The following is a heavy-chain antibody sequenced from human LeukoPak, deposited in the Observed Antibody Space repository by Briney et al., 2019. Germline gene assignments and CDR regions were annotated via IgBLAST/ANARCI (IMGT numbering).Heavy chain of an antibody. CDR2: IYYSGST. J-gene: IGHJ6*03. Sequence: SETLSLTCTVSGGSISSYYWSWIRQPPGKGLEWIGYIYYSGSTDYNPSLKSRVTISVDTSKNQFSLKLSSVTAADTAVYYCARVEQQLVSYYYMDVWGKGTTVTVSS. V-gene: IGHV4-59*01. CDR3: ARVEQQLVSYYYMDV. D-gene: IGHD6-13*01. CDR1: GGSISSYY.